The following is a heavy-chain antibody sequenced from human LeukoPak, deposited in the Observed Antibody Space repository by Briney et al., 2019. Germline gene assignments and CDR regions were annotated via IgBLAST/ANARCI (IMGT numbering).Heavy chain of an antibody. Sequence: ASVKVSCKASGGTFSSCAISWVRQAPGQGLEWMGGIIPIFGTANYAQKFQGRVTITTDESTSTACMELCSLRSEDTAVYYCAGHVGQQLTNWFDPWGQGTLVTVSS. CDR2: IIPIFGTA. J-gene: IGHJ5*02. V-gene: IGHV1-69*05. D-gene: IGHD6-13*01. CDR3: AGHVGQQLTNWFDP. CDR1: GGTFSSCA.